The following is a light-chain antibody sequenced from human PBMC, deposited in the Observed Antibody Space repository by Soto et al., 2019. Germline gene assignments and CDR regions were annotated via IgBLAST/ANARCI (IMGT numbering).Light chain of an antibody. Sequence: QSVLTRPPSASGTPGQRVTMSCFGSSSNIGSNYVYWYQQLPGAAPKPLIYTNNQRPSGVPDRFSGSKSGTSASLAISGLRSEDEADYYCAAWDDSLSGYVFGTGTKVTVL. CDR1: SSNIGSNY. V-gene: IGLV1-47*01. CDR3: AAWDDSLSGYV. J-gene: IGLJ1*01. CDR2: TNN.